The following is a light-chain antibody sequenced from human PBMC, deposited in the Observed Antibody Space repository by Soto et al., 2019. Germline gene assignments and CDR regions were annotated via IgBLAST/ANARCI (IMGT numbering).Light chain of an antibody. CDR1: QSINTW. V-gene: IGKV1-5*03. CDR2: KAS. Sequence: DIQMTQAPSTLSASVGDIVTITCRASQSINTWLAWYQQKPEKAPKLLIYKASTLESGVPLRFSGSGSGTEFTLTISSLQPDDFGSYYCQHMRKFGQGTKVDIK. CDR3: QHMRK. J-gene: IGKJ1*01.